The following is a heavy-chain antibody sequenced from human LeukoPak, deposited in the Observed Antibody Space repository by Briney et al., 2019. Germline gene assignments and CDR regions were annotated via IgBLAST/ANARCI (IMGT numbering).Heavy chain of an antibody. J-gene: IGHJ5*02. D-gene: IGHD2-15*01. CDR3: ARGTPLVLVLHTNNWFDP. Sequence: SQTLSLTCAISGDSVSSNSAAWNWIRQSPSRGLEWLGRTYYRSKWYNDYAVSVKSRITINPDTSKNQFSLQLNSVTPEDTAVYYCARGTPLVLVLHTNNWFDPWGQGTLVTVSS. CDR2: TYYRSKWYN. V-gene: IGHV6-1*01. CDR1: GDSVSSNSAA.